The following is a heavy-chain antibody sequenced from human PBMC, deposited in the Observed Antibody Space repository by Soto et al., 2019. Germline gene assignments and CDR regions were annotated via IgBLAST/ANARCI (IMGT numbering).Heavy chain of an antibody. CDR2: IKDGGYT. Sequence: QVQLQQWGAGLLKPSETLSLNCAVNGGSLSGYYWSWIRQPPGKGLEWIGEIKDGGYTNYSPSLKSRATITPGRSHNQFPLGPDFGAAGETGGVYLARGQEGGVATPWDPGALVTVS. CDR3: ARGQEGGVATP. CDR1: GGSLSGYY. V-gene: IGHV4-34*01. J-gene: IGHJ5*02. D-gene: IGHD2-15*01.